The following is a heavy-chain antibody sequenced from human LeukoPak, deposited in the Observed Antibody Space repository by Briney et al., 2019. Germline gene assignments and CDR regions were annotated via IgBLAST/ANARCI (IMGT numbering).Heavy chain of an antibody. CDR1: GGSIGSSSYY. Sequence: ASETLSLTCTVSGGSIGSSSYYWGWIRQPPGKGLNWIGSIYYSGSTYYNPSLKSRVTISVDTSRDQFSLKLSSVTAADTAVYYCARSKDILTGYCFDYWGQGTLVTVSS. D-gene: IGHD3-9*01. CDR2: IYYSGST. J-gene: IGHJ4*02. V-gene: IGHV4-39*07. CDR3: ARSKDILTGYCFDY.